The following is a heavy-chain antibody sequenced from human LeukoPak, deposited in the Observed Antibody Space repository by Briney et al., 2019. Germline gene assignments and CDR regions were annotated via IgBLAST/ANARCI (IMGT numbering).Heavy chain of an antibody. J-gene: IGHJ6*02. V-gene: IGHV1-18*01. CDR3: ARLRGGYSNYYYGMDV. D-gene: IGHD4-11*01. CDR1: GYTFTSYG. Sequence: ASVKVSCKASGYTFTSYGISWVRQAPGQGLEWMGWISAYNGNTNYAQKLQGRVTMTTDTSTSTAYMELRSLRSDDTAVYYCARLRGGYSNYYYGMDVWGQGTTVTVSS. CDR2: ISAYNGNT.